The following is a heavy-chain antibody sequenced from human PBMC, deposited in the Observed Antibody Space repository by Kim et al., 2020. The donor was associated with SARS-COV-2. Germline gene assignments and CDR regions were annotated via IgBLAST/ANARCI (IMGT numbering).Heavy chain of an antibody. V-gene: IGHV1-18*01. J-gene: IGHJ5*02. CDR1: GYTFTSYG. CDR3: ARDSNPYGRGWFDP. Sequence: ASVKVSCKASGYTFTSYGISWVRQAPGQGLEWMGWISAYNGNTNYAQKLQGRVTMTTDTSTSTAYMELRSLRSDDTAVYYCARDSNPYGRGWFDPWGQGTLVTVSS. CDR2: ISAYNGNT. D-gene: IGHD2-21*01.